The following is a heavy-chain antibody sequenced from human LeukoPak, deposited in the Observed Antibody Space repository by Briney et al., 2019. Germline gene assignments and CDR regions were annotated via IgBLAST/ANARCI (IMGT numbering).Heavy chain of an antibody. CDR3: ARARITMIVVVIPYFDY. J-gene: IGHJ4*02. V-gene: IGHV4-39*07. CDR2: IYFSENT. Sequence: SETLSLTCIVSGGSISSGNFYWGWIRQPPGKGLEWIGSIYFSENTYYNPSLKSRVTISVDTSKNQFSLKLSSVTAADTAVYYCARARITMIVVVIPYFDYWGQGTLVTVSS. CDR1: GGSISSGNFY. D-gene: IGHD3-22*01.